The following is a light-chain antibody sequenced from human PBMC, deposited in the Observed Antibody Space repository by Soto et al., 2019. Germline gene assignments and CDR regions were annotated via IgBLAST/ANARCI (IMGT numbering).Light chain of an antibody. J-gene: IGLJ1*01. CDR2: RDN. CDR3: QSYDSSLSGSV. CDR1: TSNIGSNH. Sequence: QSVLTQPPSASGTPGQRVTISCSGSTSNIGSNHVYWYQQLPGAAPKLLIFRDNQRPSGVPDRFSGSKSGTSASLAITGLQAEDEADYYCQSYDSSLSGSVFGTGTKVTVL. V-gene: IGLV1-47*01.